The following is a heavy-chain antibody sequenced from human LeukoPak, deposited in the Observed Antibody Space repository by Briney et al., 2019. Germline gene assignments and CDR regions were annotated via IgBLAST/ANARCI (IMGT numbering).Heavy chain of an antibody. CDR2: IHSSGST. Sequence: PSETLSLTCTVSGGSIRSGSYYWSWIRQPAGKGLEWIGRIHSSGSTDYNPSLKSRVTISVDTSKNQFSLKLSSVTAADTAVYYCAREGRYCSSTSCSKSFDYWGQGTLVTVSS. CDR3: AREGRYCSSTSCSKSFDY. J-gene: IGHJ4*02. V-gene: IGHV4-61*02. CDR1: GGSIRSGSYY. D-gene: IGHD2-2*01.